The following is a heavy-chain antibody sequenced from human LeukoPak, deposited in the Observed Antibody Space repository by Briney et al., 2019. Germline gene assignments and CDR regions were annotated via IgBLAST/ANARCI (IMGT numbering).Heavy chain of an antibody. CDR1: GGTFSSYA. D-gene: IGHD1-26*01. CDR3: ARTSTGIVGATVMDV. Sequence: SVKVSCKASGGTFSSYAISWVRQAPGQGLEWMGGIIPIFGTANYAQKFQGRVTITADESTSTAYMELSSLRSEDTAVYYCARTSTGIVGATVMDVWGKGTTVTVSS. J-gene: IGHJ6*03. CDR2: IIPIFGTA. V-gene: IGHV1-69*13.